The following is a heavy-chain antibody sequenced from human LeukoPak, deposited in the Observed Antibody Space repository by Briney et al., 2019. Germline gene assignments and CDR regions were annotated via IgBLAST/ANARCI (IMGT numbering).Heavy chain of an antibody. D-gene: IGHD1-14*01. CDR1: GFTFGNSW. Sequence: LGGSLRLSCAASGFTFGNSWVHWVRQAPGKGLVWDSLINADGSTTSYADSVKGRFTISRDNARNTLSLEMSSLTIEGTAVYYCIVVVEPPDSDGFDVWGQGTMITVSS. CDR3: IVVVEPPDSDGFDV. CDR2: INADGSTT. J-gene: IGHJ3*01. V-gene: IGHV3-74*01.